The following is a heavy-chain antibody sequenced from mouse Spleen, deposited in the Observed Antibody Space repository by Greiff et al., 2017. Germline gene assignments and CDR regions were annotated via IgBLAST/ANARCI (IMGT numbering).Heavy chain of an antibody. CDR1: GFTFSSYA. CDR3: ARQGGYYYGSSYDYWYFDV. J-gene: IGHJ1*01. Sequence: EVQLVESGGGLVKPGGSLKLSCAASGFTFSSYAMSWVRQTPEKRLEWVATISSGGSYTYYPDSVKGRFTISRDNAKNTLYLQMSSLRSEDTAMYYCARQGGYYYGSSYDYWYFDVWGAGTTVTVSS. CDR2: ISSGGSYT. V-gene: IGHV5-9-3*01. D-gene: IGHD1-1*01.